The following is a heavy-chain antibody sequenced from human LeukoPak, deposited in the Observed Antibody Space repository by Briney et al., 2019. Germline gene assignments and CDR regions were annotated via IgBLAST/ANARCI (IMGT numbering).Heavy chain of an antibody. CDR2: IYYSGST. CDR3: AGIVGTGLNFDY. Sequence: SETLSLTCTVSGGSISSSVYYWGWVRQPPGRGLEWIGTIYYSGSTFYNPSLKSRVTISVDTSKNQFSLKLSSVTAADTAVYFCAGIVGTGLNFDYWGQGTLVTVSS. J-gene: IGHJ4*02. CDR1: GGSISSSVYY. V-gene: IGHV4-39*07. D-gene: IGHD5-12*01.